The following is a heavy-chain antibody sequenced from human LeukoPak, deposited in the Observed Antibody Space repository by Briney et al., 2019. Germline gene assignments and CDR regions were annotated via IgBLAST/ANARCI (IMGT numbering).Heavy chain of an antibody. Sequence: SETLSLTCTVSGGSISSSSYYWSWIRQPPGKGLEWIASINYSGSTYYNPSLQSRVTISVDTSKNQFSLKVTSVTAADTAVFYCARHVYCSGGSCYLDYWGQGALVSVSS. CDR2: INYSGST. V-gene: IGHV4-39*01. CDR1: GGSISSSSYY. J-gene: IGHJ4*02. D-gene: IGHD2-15*01. CDR3: ARHVYCSGGSCYLDY.